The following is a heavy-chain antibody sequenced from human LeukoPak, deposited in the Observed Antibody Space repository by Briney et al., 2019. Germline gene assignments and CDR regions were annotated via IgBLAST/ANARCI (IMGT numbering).Heavy chain of an antibody. CDR1: GFTFSSYW. CDR2: IKQDGSEK. D-gene: IGHD1-14*01. Sequence: GGSLRLSCAASGFTFSSYWMSWVRQAPGKGLEWVANIKQDGSEKYYVDSVKGRFTISRDNAKNSLYLQMNSLGAEDTAVYYCARVMWAEAFDIWGQGTMVTVSS. CDR3: ARVMWAEAFDI. V-gene: IGHV3-7*01. J-gene: IGHJ3*02.